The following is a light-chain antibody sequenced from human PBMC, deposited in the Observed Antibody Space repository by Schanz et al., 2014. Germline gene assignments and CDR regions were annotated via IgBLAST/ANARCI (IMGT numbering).Light chain of an antibody. CDR3: QSSHNPLTDYV. J-gene: IGLJ1*01. CDR1: SSDVGTYNY. Sequence: QSALTQPASVSGSPGQSITISCTGTSSDVGTYNYVSWYQHHPGKAPKLMIYDVSDRPSGVSNRFSGSRSGTSASLAITGLQAEDEADYYCQSSHNPLTDYVFGPGTKLTVL. V-gene: IGLV2-14*03. CDR2: DVS.